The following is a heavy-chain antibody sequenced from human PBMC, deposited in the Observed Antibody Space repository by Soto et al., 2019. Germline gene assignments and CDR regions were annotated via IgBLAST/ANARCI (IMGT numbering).Heavy chain of an antibody. V-gene: IGHV5-51*01. CDR1: GYSFSNYW. J-gene: IGHJ4*02. Sequence: GESLKISCKGSGYSFSNYWIGWVRQMPGKGLEWMGNIYPADSDTRYSPSFQGLVTISADKSINTAYLQWSSLKASDTAMYYCARRSGDGYQSPFAYWGQGTLVTVSS. CDR3: ARRSGDGYQSPFAY. D-gene: IGHD5-12*01. CDR2: IYPADSDT.